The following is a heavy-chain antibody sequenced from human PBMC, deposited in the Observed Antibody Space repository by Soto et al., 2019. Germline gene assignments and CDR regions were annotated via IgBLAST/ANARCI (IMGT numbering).Heavy chain of an antibody. CDR3: ASGGGLRFLEWSYDY. V-gene: IGHV4-39*01. CDR1: GGSISSSSYY. CDR2: IYYSGST. Sequence: QLQLQESGPGLVKPSETLSLTCTVSGGSISSSSYYWGWIRQPPGKGLEWIGSIYYSGSTYYNPSLKSRVTIPVDTSRTQFSLRRSSVTAADTAVYYCASGGGLRFLEWSYDYWGQGTLVTVSS. D-gene: IGHD3-3*01. J-gene: IGHJ4*02.